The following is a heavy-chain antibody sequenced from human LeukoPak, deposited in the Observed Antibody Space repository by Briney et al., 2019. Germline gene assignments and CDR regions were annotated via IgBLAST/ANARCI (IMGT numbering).Heavy chain of an antibody. D-gene: IGHD6-19*01. CDR3: ARAGRAVAGLGIDY. J-gene: IGHJ4*02. CDR1: GGTFSSYA. Sequence: SVKVSCKASGGTFSSYAISWVRQAPGQGLEWMGGIILIFGTANYAQKFQGGVTITADESTSTAYMELSSLRSEDTAVYYCARAGRAVAGLGIDYWGQGTLVTVSS. V-gene: IGHV1-69*01. CDR2: IILIFGTA.